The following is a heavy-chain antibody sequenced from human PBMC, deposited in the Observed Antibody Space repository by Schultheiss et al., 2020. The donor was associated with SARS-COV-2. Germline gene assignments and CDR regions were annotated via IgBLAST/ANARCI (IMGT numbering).Heavy chain of an antibody. V-gene: IGHV5-51*01. Sequence: GGSLRLSCKGSGYRFNSYWIGWVRQMPGKGLEWMGIIYPGDSDTRYSPSFQGQVTISADISISTAYLQWSSLKASDTAMYYCARHGSGTYSFSSDSWGQGTLVTVSS. D-gene: IGHD3-10*01. CDR2: IYPGDSDT. CDR3: ARHGSGTYSFSSDS. J-gene: IGHJ4*02. CDR1: GYRFNSYW.